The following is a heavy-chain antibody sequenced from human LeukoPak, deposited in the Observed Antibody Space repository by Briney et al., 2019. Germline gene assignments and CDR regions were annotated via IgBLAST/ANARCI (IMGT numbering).Heavy chain of an antibody. V-gene: IGHV4-4*07. D-gene: IGHD2-2*01. Sequence: SETLSLTCTVSGGSISSYYWSWIRQPAGKRLEWIGRIYTSGSTNYNPSLKSRVTMSVDTSKNQFSLKLSSVTAADTAVYYCASSGTKYCSSTSCPHDAFDIWGQGTMVTVSS. J-gene: IGHJ3*02. CDR1: GGSISSYY. CDR3: ASSGTKYCSSTSCPHDAFDI. CDR2: IYTSGST.